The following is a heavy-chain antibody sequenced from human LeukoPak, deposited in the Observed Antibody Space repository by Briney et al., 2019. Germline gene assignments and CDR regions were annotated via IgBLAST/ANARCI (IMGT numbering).Heavy chain of an antibody. CDR3: ARNVESAYYDFGDGMDV. CDR2: ISYDGSNK. CDR1: GFTFTNFA. D-gene: IGHD3-3*01. Sequence: GGSLRLSCAASGFTFTNFAIHWVRQAPGKGLEWVAVISYDGSNKFYADSVKGRFTISRDNSKDTLFLQMNSLRAEDTAVYYCARNVESAYYDFGDGMDVWGQGTTVTVSS. J-gene: IGHJ6*02. V-gene: IGHV3-30-3*01.